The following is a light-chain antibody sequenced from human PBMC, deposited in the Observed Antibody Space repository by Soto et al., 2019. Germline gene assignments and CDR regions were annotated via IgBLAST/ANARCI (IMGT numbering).Light chain of an antibody. CDR3: QQYYSTVS. Sequence: DIVMTQSPDSLAVSLGERATINCKSSQSVFYSSNNKNYLAWYQQKPGQPPKLLIYWASTRESGVPDRFSGSGSGTDFTLTISSLQAEDVAVYYCQQYYSTVSFGQGTKVDIK. V-gene: IGKV4-1*01. CDR2: WAS. CDR1: QSVFYSSNNKNY. J-gene: IGKJ1*01.